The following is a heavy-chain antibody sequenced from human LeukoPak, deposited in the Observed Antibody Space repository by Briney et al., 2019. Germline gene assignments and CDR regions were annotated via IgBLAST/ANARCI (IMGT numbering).Heavy chain of an antibody. CDR3: ATSSVDGTFSFFDP. D-gene: IGHD2/OR15-2a*01. J-gene: IGHJ5*02. CDR2: MNPYNGDT. V-gene: IGHV1-8*01. Sequence: GASVKVSCKASGNTFTNNDIIWVRQATGQGLEWMGWMNPYNGDTGYAQKFQGRVTLTRDTSTTTAYMELSGLKPDDSAVYCCATSSVDGTFSFFDPWGQGSLVTVSS. CDR1: GNTFTNND.